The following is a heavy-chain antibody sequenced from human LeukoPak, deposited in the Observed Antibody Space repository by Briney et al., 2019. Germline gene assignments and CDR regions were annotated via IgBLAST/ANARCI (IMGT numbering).Heavy chain of an antibody. CDR3: TTDPAN. J-gene: IGHJ4*02. CDR1: GFSFIDTW. CDR2: IRSESDGGTT. Sequence: GGSLRLSCATSGFSFIDTWMSWARQAPGKGLEWVGRIRSESDGGTTDYAAPVKGRVTISRDDSLNTLFLQMNSLKVEETAMDYCTTDPANWGPGTLVIVSS. V-gene: IGHV3-15*01.